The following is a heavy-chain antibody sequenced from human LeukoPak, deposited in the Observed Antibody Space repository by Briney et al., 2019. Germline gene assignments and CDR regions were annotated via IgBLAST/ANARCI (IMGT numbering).Heavy chain of an antibody. CDR2: INPNSGGT. D-gene: IGHD2-15*01. Sequence: ASVKVSCKASGYTFTGDYMHWVRQAPGQGLEWMGWINPNSGGTNYAQKFQSRVTMTRDTYISTAYMELSRLRSDDTAVYYCARSICSGGSCYSEVDPWGQGTLVTVSS. J-gene: IGHJ5*02. CDR1: GYTFTGDY. V-gene: IGHV1-2*02. CDR3: ARSICSGGSCYSEVDP.